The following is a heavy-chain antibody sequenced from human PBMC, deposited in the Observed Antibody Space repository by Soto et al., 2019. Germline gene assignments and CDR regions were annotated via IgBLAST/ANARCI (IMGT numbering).Heavy chain of an antibody. J-gene: IGHJ4*02. D-gene: IGHD1-1*01. Sequence: ASVKVSCKASGYTYSDYYIHWVRQAPGQGLEWMGWINPNSGGTKYAPKFQGGVTMTRDTSITTAYMELSRLRSGDTAVYYCAREPATAKPEGVDFWGQGTLVTVSS. CDR1: GYTYSDYY. CDR3: AREPATAKPEGVDF. V-gene: IGHV1-2*02. CDR2: INPNSGGT.